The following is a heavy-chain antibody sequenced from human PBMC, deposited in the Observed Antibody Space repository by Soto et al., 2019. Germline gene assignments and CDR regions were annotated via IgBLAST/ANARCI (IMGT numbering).Heavy chain of an antibody. V-gene: IGHV1-18*01. CDR2: ISAYNGNT. J-gene: IGHJ3*02. D-gene: IGHD3-16*02. Sequence: ASVKVSCKASGYTFTSYGISWVRQAPGQGRDWMGWISAYNGNTNYAQKLQGRVTMTTDTSTSTAYMELRSLRSDDTAVYYCARGYYDYIWGSYRADAFDIWGQGTMVTVSS. CDR3: ARGYYDYIWGSYRADAFDI. CDR1: GYTFTSYG.